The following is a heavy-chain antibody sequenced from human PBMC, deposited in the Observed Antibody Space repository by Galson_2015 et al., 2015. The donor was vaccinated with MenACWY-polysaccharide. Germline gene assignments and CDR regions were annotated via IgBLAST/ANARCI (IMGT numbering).Heavy chain of an antibody. D-gene: IGHD6-19*01. CDR3: ARFPQAVAVRGGLDY. V-gene: IGHV3-23*01. J-gene: IGHJ4*02. CDR2: ISGSGGST. Sequence: SLRLSCAASGFTFSNYAMRWVRQAPGKGLEWVSDISGSGGSTYYADSVKGRFTISRDNSKNTLHLQMNSLRLEDTAVYYCARFPQAVAVRGGLDYWGQGTLVVVSS. CDR1: GFTFSNYA.